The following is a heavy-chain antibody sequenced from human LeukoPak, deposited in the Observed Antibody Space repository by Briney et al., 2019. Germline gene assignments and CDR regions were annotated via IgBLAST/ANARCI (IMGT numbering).Heavy chain of an antibody. D-gene: IGHD1-14*01. V-gene: IGHV3-74*01. CDR1: GIAFSRYW. J-gene: IGHJ3*02. CDR3: TTGLVSAFEI. Sequence: GGSLRLSCAASGIAFSRYWMHWVRQAPGKGLAWISLVKLDGTVATYADSVRGRFTISRDNAKNTLYLQMNSLRAEDTAVYYCTTGLVSAFEIWGQGTVVTVSS. CDR2: VKLDGTVA.